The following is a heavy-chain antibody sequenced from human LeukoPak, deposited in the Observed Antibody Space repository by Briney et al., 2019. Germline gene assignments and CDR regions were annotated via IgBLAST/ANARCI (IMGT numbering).Heavy chain of an antibody. CDR2: ISSSGSTI. CDR1: GFTFSDYY. Sequence: GGSLRLSCAASGFTFSDYYMSWIRQAPGKGLEWVSYISSSGSTIYYADSVKGRFTISRDNSKNTLYLQMNSLRAEDTAVYYCAKDLQWLVPRYYFDYWGQGTLVTVSS. CDR3: AKDLQWLVPRYYFDY. J-gene: IGHJ4*02. V-gene: IGHV3-11*01. D-gene: IGHD6-19*01.